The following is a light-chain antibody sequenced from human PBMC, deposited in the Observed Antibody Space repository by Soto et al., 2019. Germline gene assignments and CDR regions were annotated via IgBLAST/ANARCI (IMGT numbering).Light chain of an antibody. Sequence: QSVLTQPPSVSGAPVQRVTISFTGSSSTIGAGYDGHWNQQLPGTAPKLLIYGNSSRPSGVHDRLSGSKSGTSSSLAITGRQAEYEADYYCQAYDSSLIGWVFGGGTKLTVL. CDR2: GNS. CDR3: QAYDSSLIGWV. J-gene: IGLJ3*02. V-gene: IGLV1-40*01. CDR1: SSTIGAGYD.